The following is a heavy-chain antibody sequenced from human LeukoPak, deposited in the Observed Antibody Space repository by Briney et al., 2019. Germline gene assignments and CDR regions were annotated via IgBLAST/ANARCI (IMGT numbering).Heavy chain of an antibody. CDR2: IYHSGST. CDR3: ARGGYDILTGFDY. D-gene: IGHD3-9*01. Sequence: PSETLSLTCAVSGYSISSGYYWGWTRQPPGKGLEWIGSIYHSGSTYYNPSLKSRVTISVDTSKNQFSLKLSSVTAADTAVYYCARGGYDILTGFDYWGQGTLVTVSS. J-gene: IGHJ4*02. V-gene: IGHV4-38-2*01. CDR1: GYSISSGYY.